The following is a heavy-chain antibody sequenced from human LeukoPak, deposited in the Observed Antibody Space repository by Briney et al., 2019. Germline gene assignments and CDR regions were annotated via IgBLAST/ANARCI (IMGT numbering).Heavy chain of an antibody. CDR3: ARGALLWFGELSFRHWYFDL. V-gene: IGHV4-59*01. J-gene: IGHJ2*01. D-gene: IGHD3-10*01. Sequence: SETLSLTCTVSGGSISSYYWSWIRQPPGKGLEWIGYIYYSGSTNYNPSLKSRVTISVDTSKNQFSLKLSSVTAADTAVYYCARGALLWFGELSFRHWYFDLWGRGTLVTVSS. CDR1: GGSISSYY. CDR2: IYYSGST.